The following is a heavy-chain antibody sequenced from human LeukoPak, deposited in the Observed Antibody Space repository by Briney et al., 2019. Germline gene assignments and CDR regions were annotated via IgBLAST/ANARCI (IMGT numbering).Heavy chain of an antibody. CDR3: TSGRGPFDY. CDR2: INGDGSST. CDR1: GFTFSNHW. D-gene: IGHD3/OR15-3a*01. V-gene: IGHV3-74*01. Sequence: GGSLRLSCAASGFTFSNHWMHWVRQAPGKGLVWVSRINGDGSSTTYADSVKGRITISRDNAKNTLYLQMNSLRVEDTAVYYCTSGRGPFDYWGQGTPVTASS. J-gene: IGHJ4*02.